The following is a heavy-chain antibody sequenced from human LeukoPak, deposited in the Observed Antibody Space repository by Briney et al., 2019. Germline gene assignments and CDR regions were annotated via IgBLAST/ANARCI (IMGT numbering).Heavy chain of an antibody. CDR3: ARGSSTRDNNWFDP. CDR1: GYTFTSYD. J-gene: IGHJ5*02. D-gene: IGHD2-2*01. Sequence: GASVKVSCKASGYTFTSYDINWVRQATGQGLEWMGRIIPILGIANYAQKFQGRVTITADKSTSTAYMELSSLRSEDTAVYYCARGSSTRDNNWFDPWGQGTLVTVSS. CDR2: IIPILGIA. V-gene: IGHV1-69*04.